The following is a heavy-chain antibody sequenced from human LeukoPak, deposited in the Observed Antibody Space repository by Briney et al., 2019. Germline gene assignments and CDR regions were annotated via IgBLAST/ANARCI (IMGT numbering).Heavy chain of an antibody. D-gene: IGHD5-18*01. CDR3: AKDHSPGWFDP. V-gene: IGHV3-23*01. CDR2: ISGSGGST. Sequence: GGSLRLSCAASGFTFSSYAMSWVRQAPGKGLEWVSAISGSGGSTYYADTVKGRFTISRDNSKNTLYLQMNSPRAEDTAVYYCAKDHSPGWFDPWGQGTLVTVSS. J-gene: IGHJ5*02. CDR1: GFTFSSYA.